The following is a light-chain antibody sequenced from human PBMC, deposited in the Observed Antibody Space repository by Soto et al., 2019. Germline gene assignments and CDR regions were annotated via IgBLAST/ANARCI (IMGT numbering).Light chain of an antibody. CDR2: GGS. CDR3: QQYAASPRT. V-gene: IGKV3-20*01. Sequence: EVVLTQSPGTLSLSPRERATLSCRASQSVSNNYLAWYQHKPGQAPRLLIYGGSNRAPGIPDRFSGSGSGPDFTLTISRLEPEDFAVYYCQQYAASPRTFGQGTLVEVK. J-gene: IGKJ1*01. CDR1: QSVSNNY.